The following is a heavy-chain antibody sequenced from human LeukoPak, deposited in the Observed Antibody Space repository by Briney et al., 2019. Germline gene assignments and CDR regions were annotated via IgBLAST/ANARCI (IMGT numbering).Heavy chain of an antibody. V-gene: IGHV1-2*02. J-gene: IGHJ1*01. CDR2: INPNSGGT. Sequence: ASVKVSCKASGYTFTGYYMHWVRQAPGQGLEWMGWINPNSGGTNYAQKFQGRVTMTRDTSISTAYMELSRLRSDDTAVYYCARTYYGSGSYWHGTEYFQHWGQGTLVTVSS. D-gene: IGHD3-10*01. CDR1: GYTFTGYY. CDR3: ARTYYGSGSYWHGTEYFQH.